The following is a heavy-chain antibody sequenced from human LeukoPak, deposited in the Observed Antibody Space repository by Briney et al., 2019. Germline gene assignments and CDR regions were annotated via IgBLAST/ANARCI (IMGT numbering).Heavy chain of an antibody. D-gene: IGHD6-6*01. CDR2: ISAYNGNT. CDR3: ATNTLEYSSSTGAFDI. CDR1: GYTFTSYG. J-gene: IGHJ3*02. V-gene: IGHV1-18*01. Sequence: ASVKVSCKASGYTFTSYGISWVRQAPGQGLEWMGWISAYNGNTNYAQKLQGRVTMTEDTSTDTAYMELSSLRSEDTAVYYCATNTLEYSSSTGAFDIWGQGTMVTVSS.